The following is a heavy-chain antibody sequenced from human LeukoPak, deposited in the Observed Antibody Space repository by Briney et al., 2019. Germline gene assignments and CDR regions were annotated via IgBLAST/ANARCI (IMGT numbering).Heavy chain of an antibody. Sequence: GRSLRLSCAASGFTFSSYGMHWVRQAPGKGLEWVAVIWYDGSNKYYADSVKGRFTISRDNSKNTLYLQMSSLRAEDTAVYYCAGAPYYDFWRGPENWGQGTLVTVSS. CDR2: IWYDGSNK. CDR1: GFTFSSYG. D-gene: IGHD3-3*01. V-gene: IGHV3-33*01. CDR3: AGAPYYDFWRGPEN. J-gene: IGHJ4*02.